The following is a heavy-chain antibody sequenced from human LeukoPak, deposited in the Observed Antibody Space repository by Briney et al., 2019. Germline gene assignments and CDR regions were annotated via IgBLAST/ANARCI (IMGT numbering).Heavy chain of an antibody. D-gene: IGHD2/OR15-2a*01. Sequence: GGSLRLSCAASGFTFSTYAMSWVRQAPGKGLEWVSTLTGSGASTYYADSVKGRFTISRDNSKNTLYLQMNSLRAEDTAVYYCAKDYFLIDYWGQGTLVTVSS. V-gene: IGHV3-23*01. CDR3: AKDYFLIDY. CDR2: LTGSGAST. J-gene: IGHJ4*02. CDR1: GFTFSTYA.